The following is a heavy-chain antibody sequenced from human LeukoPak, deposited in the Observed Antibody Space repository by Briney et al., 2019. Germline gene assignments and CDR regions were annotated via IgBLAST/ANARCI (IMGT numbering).Heavy chain of an antibody. CDR2: INQHGSEK. V-gene: IGHV3-7*01. Sequence: GGSLRLSCEASGFIFSSYWMNWVRQAPGKGLEWVANINQHGSEKHYVDSVRGRFTISRDNSKNTLYLQMNSLRTEDAAVFYCAKEHSSPFDYWGQGTLVTVSS. J-gene: IGHJ4*02. CDR1: GFIFSSYW. CDR3: AKEHSSPFDY. D-gene: IGHD3-3*02.